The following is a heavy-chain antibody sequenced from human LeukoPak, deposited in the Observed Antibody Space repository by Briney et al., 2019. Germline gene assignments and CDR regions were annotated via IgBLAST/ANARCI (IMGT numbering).Heavy chain of an antibody. D-gene: IGHD3-16*01. CDR1: GFTFSNYA. CDR3: AKALATWLLTPFGGLDF. Sequence: PGGSLRPSCAASGFTFSNYAMTWVRQAPGKGLEWVSSITNSGSGTFYADSVKGRFTISRDNSKNTLYLQMNSLTAEDTAVYYCAKALATWLLTPFGGLDFWAQGTLVTFPS. J-gene: IGHJ4*02. V-gene: IGHV3-23*01. CDR2: ITNSGSGT.